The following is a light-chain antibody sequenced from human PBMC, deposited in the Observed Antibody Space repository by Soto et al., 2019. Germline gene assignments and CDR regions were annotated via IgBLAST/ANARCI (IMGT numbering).Light chain of an antibody. CDR2: SNN. CDR3: VSWHDSLSGLV. J-gene: IGLJ1*01. Sequence: QSVLTQPPSASGTPVQRGTISCSGRSANIGNNYVCRYQQLPGTAPKLLIYSNNQRPSGVPDRFSGSKSGTSASLAIRGLRSEDEAVYYCVSWHDSLSGLVFGTATKVTV. V-gene: IGLV1-47*02. CDR1: SANIGNNY.